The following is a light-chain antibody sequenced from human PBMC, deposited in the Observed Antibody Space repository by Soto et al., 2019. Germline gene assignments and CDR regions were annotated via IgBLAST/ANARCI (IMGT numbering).Light chain of an antibody. V-gene: IGKV1-9*01. CDR2: DAS. CDR1: QGINTF. J-gene: IGKJ1*01. CDR3: QQYSHLIT. Sequence: DIQLTQSPSFLSASVGDRVTITCRASQGINTFLAWYQQKPGKAPKVLIYDASRLHSGVPSRFSGSGSGTDFTFTISSLQPEDIATYYCQQYSHLITFGQGTKVDIK.